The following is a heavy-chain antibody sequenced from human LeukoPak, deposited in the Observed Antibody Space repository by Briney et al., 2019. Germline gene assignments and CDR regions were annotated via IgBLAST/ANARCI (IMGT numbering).Heavy chain of an antibody. CDR2: IYTTGST. V-gene: IGHV4-61*02. D-gene: IGHD5-24*01. CDR3: ARGGWLQFLDY. Sequence: PSQTLSLTCTVSGGSISGGSYSWNWIRQPAGKGLEWIGRIYTTGSTNYNPSLKSRVTLSVDTSKNQFSLTLSSVTAADTAVYYCARGGWLQFLDYWGQGTLVTVSS. J-gene: IGHJ4*02. CDR1: GGSISGGSYS.